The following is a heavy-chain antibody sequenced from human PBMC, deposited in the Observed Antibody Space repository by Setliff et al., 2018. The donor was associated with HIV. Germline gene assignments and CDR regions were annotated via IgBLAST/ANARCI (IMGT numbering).Heavy chain of an antibody. V-gene: IGHV4-61*09. CDR2: IYTNGYT. J-gene: IGHJ3*01. CDR3: ANAPPGIQNDAFDV. CDR1: GGSISSGSYY. Sequence: SETLCLTCSVSGGSISSGSYYWTWIRQPAGKGPEGIGHIYTNGYTNYNPSLKSRVTISVDTSKNQFSLKLTSVTAAYTAVYYCANAPPGIQNDAFDVWGQGTMVTVSS.